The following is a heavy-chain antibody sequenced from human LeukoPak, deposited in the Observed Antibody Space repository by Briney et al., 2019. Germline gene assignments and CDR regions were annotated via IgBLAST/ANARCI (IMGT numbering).Heavy chain of an antibody. J-gene: IGHJ4*02. Sequence: GGSLRLSCAASGFTFSSYSMNWVRQAPGKGLEWVSSISSSSSYIYYADSVKGRFTISRDNAKNSLYLQMNSLRAEDTAVYYCARGRVGSGVTFDYWGQGTLVTVSS. D-gene: IGHD3-10*01. CDR1: GFTFSSYS. V-gene: IGHV3-21*01. CDR2: ISSSSSYI. CDR3: ARGRVGSGVTFDY.